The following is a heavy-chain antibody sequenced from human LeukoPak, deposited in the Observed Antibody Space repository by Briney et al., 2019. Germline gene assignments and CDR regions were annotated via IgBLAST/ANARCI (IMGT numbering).Heavy chain of an antibody. CDR3: ARDNSVRDEAWWFNP. D-gene: IGHD5-24*01. CDR1: GGTFSSYA. Sequence: SVKVSCKASGGTFSSYAISWVRQAPGQGLEWIGGIIPIFGTANYAQKFQGRVTITADESTSIAYMELSSLRFEDTAVYYCARDNSVRDEAWWFNPWGQGTLVTVSS. J-gene: IGHJ5*02. CDR2: IIPIFGTA. V-gene: IGHV1-69*01.